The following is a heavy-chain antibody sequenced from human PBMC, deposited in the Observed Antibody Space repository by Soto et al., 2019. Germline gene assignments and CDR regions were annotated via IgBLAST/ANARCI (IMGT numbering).Heavy chain of an antibody. Sequence: QITLKESGPPLVKPTQTLTLTCTVSGFSLSTRGVGVAWIRQPPGKALKWLALIYWDDDKRYSPSLEGRLTITKDTSKNQLVLRMPNMDPVDTATYFCAHMRDDYGHFFDYWGQGTLVTVSS. D-gene: IGHD4-17*01. CDR2: IYWDDDK. CDR1: GFSLSTRGVG. CDR3: AHMRDDYGHFFDY. J-gene: IGHJ4*02. V-gene: IGHV2-5*02.